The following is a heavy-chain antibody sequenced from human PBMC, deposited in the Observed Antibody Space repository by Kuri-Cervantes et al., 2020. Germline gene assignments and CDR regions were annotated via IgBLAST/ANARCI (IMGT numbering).Heavy chain of an antibody. CDR3: ARALFTVGPDFDY. D-gene: IGHD4-11*01. J-gene: IGHJ4*02. Sequence: ASVKVSCKASGYTFTSYGISWVRQAPGQGLEWMGWISAYNGNTNYAQKLQGRVTMTTDTSTSTVYMELSSLRSEDTAVYYCARALFTVGPDFDYWGQGTLVTVSS. CDR1: GYTFTSYG. V-gene: IGHV1-18*01. CDR2: ISAYNGNT.